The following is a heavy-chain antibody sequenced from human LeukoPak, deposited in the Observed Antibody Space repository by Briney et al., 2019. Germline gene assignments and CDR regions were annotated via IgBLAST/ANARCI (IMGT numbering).Heavy chain of an antibody. CDR1: GFSFGRHW. Sequence: GGSLRLSCAASGFSFGRHWMNWVRQAPGKGLEWVANIRQDGSEKNYVDSVKSRFTISRDNAKNSLFLQMDSLRAEDTAVYYCAGGAGWLIDYWGQGTLVTVSS. CDR3: AGGAGWLIDY. J-gene: IGHJ4*02. CDR2: IRQDGSEK. D-gene: IGHD3-16*01. V-gene: IGHV3-7*03.